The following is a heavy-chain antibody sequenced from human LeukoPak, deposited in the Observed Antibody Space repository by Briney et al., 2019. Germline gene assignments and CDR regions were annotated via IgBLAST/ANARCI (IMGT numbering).Heavy chain of an antibody. J-gene: IGHJ4*02. CDR2: INHSGST. V-gene: IGHV4-34*01. CDR1: GGSFSGYY. Sequence: PSETLSLTCAVYGGSFSGYYWSWIRQPPGKGLEWIGEINHSGSTNYNPSLKSRVTISVDTSKNQFSLKLSSVTAADTAVYYCARLTWIRTLDYWGQGILVTVSS. D-gene: IGHD5-12*01. CDR3: ARLTWIRTLDY.